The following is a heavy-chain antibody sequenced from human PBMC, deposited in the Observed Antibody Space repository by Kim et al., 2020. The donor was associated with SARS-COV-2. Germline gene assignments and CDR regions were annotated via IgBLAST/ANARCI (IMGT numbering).Heavy chain of an antibody. V-gene: IGHV3-30*02. D-gene: IGHD3-22*01. CDR3: AKAVGDSSGDHFDY. J-gene: IGHJ4*02. Sequence: ADSVKGRFTISRDNSKNTLYLQMNSLRAEDTAVYYCAKAVGDSSGDHFDYWGQGTLVTVSS.